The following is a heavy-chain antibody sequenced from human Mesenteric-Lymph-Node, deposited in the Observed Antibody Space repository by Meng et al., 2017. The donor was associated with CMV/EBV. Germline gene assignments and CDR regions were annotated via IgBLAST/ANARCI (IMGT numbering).Heavy chain of an antibody. CDR3: ARGKLGTMLRGGSPFYHYGMDV. J-gene: IGHJ6*02. Sequence: YSSRWGRQAPGQGLEWEGRIIPDRGIANYAQKFQGRVTITADKSTSTNYMELSSLRSDDAAVYYCARGKLGTMLRGGSPFYHYGMDVWGQGTTGTVS. V-gene: IGHV1-69*02. CDR2: IIPDRGIA. CDR1: YS. D-gene: IGHD3-10*01.